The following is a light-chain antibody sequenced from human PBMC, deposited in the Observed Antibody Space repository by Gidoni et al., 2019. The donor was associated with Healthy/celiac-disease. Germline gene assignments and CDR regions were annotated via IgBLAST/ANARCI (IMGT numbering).Light chain of an antibody. J-gene: IGLJ3*02. CDR2: EGS. V-gene: IGLV2-23*01. CDR3: CSYAGSSTWV. Sequence: QSALTQPASVSGSPGPSITSSCTGNSSDVGSYNLFSWYQQHPGKAPKLMIYEGSKRPSGVSNRFSGSKSGNTASLTIAGLQAEDEADYYCCSYAGSSTWVFGGGTKLTVL. CDR1: SSDVGSYNL.